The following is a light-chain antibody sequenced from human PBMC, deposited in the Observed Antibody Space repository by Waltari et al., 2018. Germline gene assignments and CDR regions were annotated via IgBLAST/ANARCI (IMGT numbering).Light chain of an antibody. CDR3: CSYVSNTYV. CDR2: EGT. CDR1: TSGLWTSTL. V-gene: IGLV2-23*01. Sequence: QSALTQPASVSGSPGQSITISCTGTTSGLWTSTLVSWYQQHPGKAPKLIIFEGTKRPSGVSNRFFASKSGNTASLTISGLQADDEADYHCCSYVSNTYVFGTGTKVTVL. J-gene: IGLJ1*01.